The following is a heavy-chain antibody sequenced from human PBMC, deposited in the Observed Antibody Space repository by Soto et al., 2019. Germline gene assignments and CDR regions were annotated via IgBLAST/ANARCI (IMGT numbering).Heavy chain of an antibody. J-gene: IGHJ4*02. CDR1: GGSISSTNW. CDR3: ARGEERVAMPSGY. Sequence: SETLSLTCVVSGGSISSTNWWTWVRQPPGKRLEWIGEIYHNGSPTYSPSLRGRATISVDTSNNQFSLRLSSVTAADTAVYYCARGEERVAMPSGYWGQGTLVTVSS. CDR2: IYHNGSP. D-gene: IGHD2-2*01. V-gene: IGHV4-4*02.